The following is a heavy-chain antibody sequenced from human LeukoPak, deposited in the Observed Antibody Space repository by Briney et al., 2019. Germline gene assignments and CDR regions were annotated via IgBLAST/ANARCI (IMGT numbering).Heavy chain of an antibody. CDR1: GFTLSTNA. J-gene: IGHJ4*02. CDR3: AKDVGKWESLHFFDY. Sequence: HPGGSLRLSCLTSGFTLSTNAMSWVRQAPGKGLEWISGISGSGASTYYADSVEGRFTISRDNSRNTLYLQMNSLRGDDTAVYYCAKDVGKWESLHFFDYWGQGTLVTVSS. D-gene: IGHD1-26*01. CDR2: ISGSGAST. V-gene: IGHV3-23*01.